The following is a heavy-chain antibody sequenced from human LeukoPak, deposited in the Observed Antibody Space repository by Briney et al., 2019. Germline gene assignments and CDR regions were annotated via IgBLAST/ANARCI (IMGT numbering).Heavy chain of an antibody. CDR1: GCTFSSYA. CDR3: ASLGDGFTTTDY. Sequence: SVKVACKASGCTFSSYAISWVRQAPGQGLEWMGGIIPIFGTANYAQKFQGRVTITTDESTSTAYMELSSLRSEDTAVYYCASLGDGFTTTDYWGQGTLVTVSS. CDR2: IIPIFGTA. D-gene: IGHD5-24*01. J-gene: IGHJ4*02. V-gene: IGHV1-69*05.